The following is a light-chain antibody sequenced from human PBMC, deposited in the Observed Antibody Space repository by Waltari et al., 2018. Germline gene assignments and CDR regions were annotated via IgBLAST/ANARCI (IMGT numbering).Light chain of an antibody. Sequence: SYELTQPPSVSVSPGPTARITYSGDKLGDKYACWYQQKPGQSPVLVIYQDSKRPSGIPERFSGSNSGNTATLTISGTQAMDEADYYCQAWDSSTVVFGGGTKLIVL. CDR3: QAWDSSTVV. V-gene: IGLV3-1*01. CDR2: QDS. CDR1: KLGDKY. J-gene: IGLJ2*01.